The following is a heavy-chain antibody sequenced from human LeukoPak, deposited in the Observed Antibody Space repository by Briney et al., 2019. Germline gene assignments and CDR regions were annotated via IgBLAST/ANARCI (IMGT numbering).Heavy chain of an antibody. D-gene: IGHD3-16*01. V-gene: IGHV3-9*01. Sequence: TLRLSSAAPGVTFDDYTRAWVRHAPGRGLGGVYGISWNSGTTTNAHSVKGRSTISTDKTKNSPYLRINSLRATWTAFSYCAKDPDLYYDYVWGSYYFDYWGQGTLVTVP. J-gene: IGHJ4*02. CDR3: AKDPDLYYDYVWGSYYFDY. CDR1: GVTFDDYT. CDR2: ISWNSGTT.